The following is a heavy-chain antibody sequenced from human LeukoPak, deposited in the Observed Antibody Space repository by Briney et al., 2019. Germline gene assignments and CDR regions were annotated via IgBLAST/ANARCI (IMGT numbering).Heavy chain of an antibody. CDR1: GYTLTSYD. J-gene: IGHJ5*02. CDR2: MNPNSGNT. D-gene: IGHD2-15*01. V-gene: IGHV1-8*01. CDR3: ARVVVVVAADNWFDP. Sequence: GASVKVSCKASGYTLTSYDINWVRQATGQGLEWMGWMNPNSGNTGYAQKFQGRVTMTRNTSISTAYMELSSLRSEDTAVYYCARVVVVVAADNWFDPWGQGTLVTVSS.